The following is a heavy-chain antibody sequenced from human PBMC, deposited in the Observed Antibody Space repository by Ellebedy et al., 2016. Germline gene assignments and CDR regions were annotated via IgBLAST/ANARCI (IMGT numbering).Heavy chain of an antibody. J-gene: IGHJ4*02. CDR1: GYTFTSYG. CDR3: ARAEWFGEHTLGGSDY. CDR2: ISAYNGNT. V-gene: IGHV1-18*01. D-gene: IGHD3-10*01. Sequence: ASVKVSCXASGYTFTSYGISWVRQAPGQGLEWMGWISAYNGNTNYAQKLQGRVTMTTDTSTSTAYMELRSLRSDDTAVYYCARAEWFGEHTLGGSDYWGQGTLVTVSS.